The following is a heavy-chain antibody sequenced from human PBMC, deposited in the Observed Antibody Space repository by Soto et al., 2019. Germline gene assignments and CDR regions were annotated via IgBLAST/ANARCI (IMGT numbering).Heavy chain of an antibody. V-gene: IGHV3-48*02. J-gene: IGHJ6*02. CDR2: ISGSKNNI. Sequence: EAPLVESGGGLAQRGGSVRLSCAASGVSLSPYSMNWVRQAPGKGLEWISYISGSKNNINYADAVKGRFTISSDDTKNSLQLQINSLREEETAVYYCARRVGLQYGKDVWGPGNTVTVFS. CDR3: ARRVGLQYGKDV. CDR1: GVSLSPYS. D-gene: IGHD1-1*01.